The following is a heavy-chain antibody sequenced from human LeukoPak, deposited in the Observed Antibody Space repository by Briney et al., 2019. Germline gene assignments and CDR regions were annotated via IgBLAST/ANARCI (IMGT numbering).Heavy chain of an antibody. V-gene: IGHV3-48*02. CDR3: ARDYGDYGEYFDY. Sequence: GGSLRLSCAASGFTFSSYSMNWVRQAPGKGLEWLSYISSSSSATYYADSVKGRFTISRDNAKNSVFLQMNILRDEDTAVYYCARDYGDYGEYFDYWGQGTLVTVSS. D-gene: IGHD4-17*01. CDR1: GFTFSSYS. J-gene: IGHJ4*02. CDR2: ISSSSSAT.